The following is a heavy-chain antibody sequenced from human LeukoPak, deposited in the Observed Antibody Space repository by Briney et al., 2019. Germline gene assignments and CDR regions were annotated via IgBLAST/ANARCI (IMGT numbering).Heavy chain of an antibody. V-gene: IGHV3-21*01. Sequence: GGSLRLSCAASGFTFSSYSMNWVRQAPGKVLEWVASISSSSSYIYYADSVKGRFTISRDNAKNSLYQQMNSLRAEDTAVYYCARDGGGSYPSGAFDIWGQGTMVTVSS. J-gene: IGHJ3*02. D-gene: IGHD1-26*01. CDR2: ISSSSSYI. CDR1: GFTFSSYS. CDR3: ARDGGGSYPSGAFDI.